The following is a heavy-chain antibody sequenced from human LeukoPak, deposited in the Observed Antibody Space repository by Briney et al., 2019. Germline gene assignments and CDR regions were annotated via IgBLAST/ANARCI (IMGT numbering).Heavy chain of an antibody. CDR3: TRVRNSNNWWGPFDI. Sequence: ASVKVSCKAFGYTFGTSSITWVRQAPGQRLEWMGWISPNNDNTHYAQGVQGRVTMTTDTSRSTAYMELRSLRSDDTAVYYCTRVRNSNNWWGPFDIWGQGTMVTVSS. V-gene: IGHV1-18*01. D-gene: IGHD1-1*01. CDR1: GYTFGTSS. CDR2: ISPNNDNT. J-gene: IGHJ3*02.